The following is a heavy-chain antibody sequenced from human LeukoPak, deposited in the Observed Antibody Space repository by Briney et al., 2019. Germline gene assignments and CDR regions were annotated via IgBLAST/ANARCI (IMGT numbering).Heavy chain of an antibody. CDR1: GYTFTDYY. J-gene: IGHJ5*02. Sequence: ASVKVSCKASGYTFTDYYIHWVRQAPGQGLEWMGWINPNSGGTNSAQKFQGRVTMTRDTSISTAYMDLSRLRSDDTAVYYCAREAPYSTSSDWFDPWGQGTLVTVSP. V-gene: IGHV1-2*02. D-gene: IGHD6-6*01. CDR3: AREAPYSTSSDWFDP. CDR2: INPNSGGT.